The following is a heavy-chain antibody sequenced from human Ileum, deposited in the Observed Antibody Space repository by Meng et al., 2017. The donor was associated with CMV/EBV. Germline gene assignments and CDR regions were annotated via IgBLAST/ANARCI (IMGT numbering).Heavy chain of an antibody. V-gene: IGHV3-23*01. CDR1: GFTFNFFA. D-gene: IGHD2-2*01. Sequence: GGSLRLSCAASGFTFNFFAMSWVRQAPGKGLEWVSSISGINGGTYYGDSVKGRFTITTDNSKTTLYLQKNSLRAEDTAVYYCAGRHCSSTSCWEVFYFDYWGQGTLVTVSS. CDR3: AGRHCSSTSCWEVFYFDY. CDR2: ISGINGGT. J-gene: IGHJ4*02.